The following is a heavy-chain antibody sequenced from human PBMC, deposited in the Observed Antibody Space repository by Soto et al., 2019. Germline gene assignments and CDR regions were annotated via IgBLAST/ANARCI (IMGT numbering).Heavy chain of an antibody. Sequence: QVQLVESGGGVVQPGRSLRLSCAASGFTFSSYAMHWVRQAPGKGLEWVAVISYDGSNKYYADSVKGRFTISRDNSKNTLYLQMNSLRAEDTVVYYCARDGEKDYYYGMDVWGQGTTVTVSS. CDR3: ARDGEKDYYYGMDV. J-gene: IGHJ6*02. D-gene: IGHD2-21*01. CDR2: ISYDGSNK. V-gene: IGHV3-30-3*01. CDR1: GFTFSSYA.